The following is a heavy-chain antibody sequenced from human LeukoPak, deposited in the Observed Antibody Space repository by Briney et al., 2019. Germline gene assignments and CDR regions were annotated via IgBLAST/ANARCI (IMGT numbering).Heavy chain of an antibody. V-gene: IGHV1-69*01. CDR2: IIPIFGTA. D-gene: IGHD6-19*01. CDR3: ARLLNLAVAG. Sequence: GASVTVSYKASGGTFSSYAISWVRQAPGQGVEWMGGIIPIFGTANYAQKFQGRVTITADESTSAAYMELSSLRSEDTAVYYCARLLNLAVAGWGQGTLVTVSS. CDR1: GGTFSSYA. J-gene: IGHJ4*02.